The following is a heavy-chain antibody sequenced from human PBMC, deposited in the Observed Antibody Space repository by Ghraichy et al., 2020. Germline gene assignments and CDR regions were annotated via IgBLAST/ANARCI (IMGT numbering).Heavy chain of an antibody. D-gene: IGHD3-10*01. CDR3: ARDHTVRRIYYYDGMDV. CDR1: GFTFSSYS. Sequence: GGSLRLSCAASGFTFSSYSMNWVRQAPGKGLEWVSYISSSSSTIYYADSVKGRFTISRDNAKNSLYLQMNSLRDEDTAVYYCARDHTVRRIYYYDGMDVWGQGTTVTVAS. J-gene: IGHJ6*01. V-gene: IGHV3-48*02. CDR2: ISSSSSTI.